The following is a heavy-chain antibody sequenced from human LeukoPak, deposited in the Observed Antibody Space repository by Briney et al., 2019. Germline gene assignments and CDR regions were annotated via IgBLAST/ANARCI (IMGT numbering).Heavy chain of an antibody. CDR3: ARHRPSSGWRPRINYFDY. CDR2: IYTSGST. J-gene: IGHJ4*02. V-gene: IGHV4-4*07. D-gene: IGHD6-19*01. Sequence: PSETLSLTCTVSGGSISSYYWSWIRQPAGKGLEWIGRIYTSGSTNYNPSLKSRVTMSVDTSKNQFSLKLSSVTAADTAVYYCARHRPSSGWRPRINYFDYWGQGTLVTVSS. CDR1: GGSISSYY.